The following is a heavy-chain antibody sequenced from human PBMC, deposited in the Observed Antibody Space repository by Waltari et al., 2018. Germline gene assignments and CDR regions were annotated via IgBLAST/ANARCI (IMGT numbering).Heavy chain of an antibody. CDR1: GGSFSSYW. J-gene: IGHJ4*02. CDR2: INGNSGST. D-gene: IGHD2-15*01. V-gene: IGHV4-59*12. Sequence: LQESGPGLVKPSETLSLTCAVPGGSFSSYWWSWIRQPPGKGLEWIGEINGNSGSTNYNPSLKSRVTISKDASKNQFSLKLSSVTAADTAVYYCARDFGSRYYFDYWGQGVLVTVSS. CDR3: ARDFGSRYYFDY.